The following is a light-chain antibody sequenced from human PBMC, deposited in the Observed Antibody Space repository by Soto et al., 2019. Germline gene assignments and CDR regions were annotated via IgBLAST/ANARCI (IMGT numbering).Light chain of an antibody. CDR1: QGISSA. V-gene: IGKV1-39*01. J-gene: IGKJ1*01. CDR2: DAS. Sequence: DIPLTQSPSSLSASVGDRVTIPCRASQGISSALAWYQQKPGKAPKLLIYDASNLQSGVPPRFSGSGSGKDFSLTIAALQPDDFATYYCHLSFSSPRTFGQGTKVDIK. CDR3: HLSFSSPRT.